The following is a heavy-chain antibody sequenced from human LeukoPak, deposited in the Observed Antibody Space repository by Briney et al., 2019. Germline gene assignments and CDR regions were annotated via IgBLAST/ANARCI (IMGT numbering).Heavy chain of an antibody. CDR3: ARGRDGYKSAFDI. CDR2: IYHGGST. CDR1: GGSISSGGYS. J-gene: IGHJ3*02. Sequence: PSQTLSLTCAVSGGSISSGGYSWSWIRQPPGKGLEWIGYIYHGGSTYYNPSLKSRVTISVDTSKNHFSLNLNSVTAADTAVYYCARGRDGYKSAFDIWGQGTMVTVSS. V-gene: IGHV4-30-2*01. D-gene: IGHD5-24*01.